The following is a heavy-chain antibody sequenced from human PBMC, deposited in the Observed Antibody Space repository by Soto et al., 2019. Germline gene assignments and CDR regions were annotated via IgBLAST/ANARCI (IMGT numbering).Heavy chain of an antibody. V-gene: IGHV3-23*01. CDR3: AKDMVHCTGTRCARYFEK. D-gene: IGHD2-8*02. CDR2: ISGSGDNT. CDR1: KFTFSTYA. J-gene: IGHJ4*02. Sequence: GGSLRLSCAASKFTFSTYAMTWVRQAPGKGLEWVSDISGSGDNTYYADSVKGRFTISRDNSKSTLYLQMNSLRAEDTAVYYCAKDMVHCTGTRCARYFEKRGRGTLVTVSS.